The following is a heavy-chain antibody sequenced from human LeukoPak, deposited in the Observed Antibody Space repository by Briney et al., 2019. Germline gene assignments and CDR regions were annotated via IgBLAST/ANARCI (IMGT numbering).Heavy chain of an antibody. J-gene: IGHJ3*02. Sequence: GGSLRLSCAASGFTFSSYGMHWVRQAPGKGLEWVAVIWYDGSNKYYADSVKGRFTISRDNSKNTLYLQMNSLRVEDTAVYYCVKDPDPRYCSSTSCSPIWGQGTMVTVSS. CDR3: VKDPDPRYCSSTSCSPI. CDR1: GFTFSSYG. V-gene: IGHV3-33*06. CDR2: IWYDGSNK. D-gene: IGHD2-2*01.